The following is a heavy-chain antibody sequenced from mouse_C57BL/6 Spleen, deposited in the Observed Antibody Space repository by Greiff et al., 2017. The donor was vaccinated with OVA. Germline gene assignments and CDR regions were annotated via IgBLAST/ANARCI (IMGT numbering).Heavy chain of an antibody. CDR1: GYAFSSSW. CDR3: ARSPYYGSSYWYFEV. D-gene: IGHD1-1*01. CDR2: IYPGDGDT. J-gene: IGHJ1*03. Sequence: QVQLKESGPELVKPGASVKISCKASGYAFSSSWMNWVKQRPGKGLEWIGRIYPGDGDTNYNGKFKGNATLTADKSSSTAYMQLSSLTSEDSAVYYCARSPYYGSSYWYFEVWGTGTTVTVSS. V-gene: IGHV1-82*01.